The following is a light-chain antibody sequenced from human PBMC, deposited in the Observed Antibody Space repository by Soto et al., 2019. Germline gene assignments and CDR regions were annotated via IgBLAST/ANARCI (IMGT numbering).Light chain of an antibody. CDR1: QRLLHSNGYNY. V-gene: IGKV2-28*01. Sequence: DIVMTQSPLSVPVTPGEAASNSCRSSQRLLHSNGYNYVDWYLQKAGQSPHLLIYLGSNRASGVPDRFSGSGSVTYFTLKISRVEAEDVGVYYCMQSLETPWTFGQGTKVDIK. CDR2: LGS. CDR3: MQSLETPWT. J-gene: IGKJ1*01.